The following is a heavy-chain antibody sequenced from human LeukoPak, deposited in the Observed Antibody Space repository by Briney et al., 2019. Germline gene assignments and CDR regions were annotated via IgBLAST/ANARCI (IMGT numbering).Heavy chain of an antibody. CDR1: GFTFSSYW. CDR2: ISSDGSDT. CDR3: ARPRGYNYGYFDQ. V-gene: IGHV3-74*01. J-gene: IGHJ4*02. D-gene: IGHD5-18*01. Sequence: GGSLRLSCAASGFTFSSYWMHWVRQVPGKGLVWVSIISSDGSDTGYADSVKGRFTISRDNAKNTLHLQMNSLRAEDTAVYHCARPRGYNYGYFDQWGQGTLVTVSS.